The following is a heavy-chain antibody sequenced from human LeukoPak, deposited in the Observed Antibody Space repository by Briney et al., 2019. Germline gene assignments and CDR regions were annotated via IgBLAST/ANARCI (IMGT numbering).Heavy chain of an antibody. V-gene: IGHV3-7*03. Sequence: GGSLRLSCAASGFTFSSYWMSWVRQAPGKGLEWVANIKQDGSEKYYVGSVKGRFTISRDNAKNSLYLQMNSLRAEDTAVYYCARGGVTTTDYYGMDVWGKGTTVTVSS. J-gene: IGHJ6*04. CDR2: IKQDGSEK. CDR1: GFTFSSYW. D-gene: IGHD3-22*01. CDR3: ARGGVTTTDYYGMDV.